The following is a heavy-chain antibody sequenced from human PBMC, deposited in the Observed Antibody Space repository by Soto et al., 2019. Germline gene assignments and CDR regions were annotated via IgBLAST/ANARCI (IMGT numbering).Heavy chain of an antibody. V-gene: IGHV3-48*03. CDR3: AGGWHRGAHFGY. CDR1: GFTFSNDE. Sequence: EVQLVESGGGLVQPGGSLRLSCEASGFTFSNDEMSWVRQALGKAPEWIAYIQNGGSPIFYADSVRGRFTISRDNAKNSLYLQMSSLTAEDTAVYYCAGGWHRGAHFGYWGQGALVTVSS. CDR2: IQNGGSPI. J-gene: IGHJ4*02.